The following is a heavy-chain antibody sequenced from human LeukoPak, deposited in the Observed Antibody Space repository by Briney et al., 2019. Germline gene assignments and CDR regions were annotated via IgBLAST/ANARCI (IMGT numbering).Heavy chain of an antibody. D-gene: IGHD1-26*01. V-gene: IGHV3-9*01. CDR2: IFLYTGGV. CDR1: GVYDDDYA. J-gene: IGHJ5*02. CDR3: GRDLVPGGLDA. Sequence: GGSLRLSCAVSGVYDDDYAMHWVRQVPGKGLEWVSGIFLYTGGVGYADSVRGRFTVSRDKATNSLYLQMNSLRPEDTALYYCGRDLVPGGLDAWGPGTQVVVSS.